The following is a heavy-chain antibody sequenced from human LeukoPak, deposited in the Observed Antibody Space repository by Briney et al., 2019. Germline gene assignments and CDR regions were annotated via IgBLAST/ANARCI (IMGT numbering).Heavy chain of an antibody. D-gene: IGHD6-19*01. Sequence: GGSLRLSCAASGFTVSSNYMSWVRQAPGKGLEWVSVIYSGGSTYYADSVKGRFTISRHNSKNTLYLQMNSLRAEDTAVYYCARVPSSGWYNWFDHWGQGTLVTVSS. CDR2: IYSGGST. CDR1: GFTVSSNY. V-gene: IGHV3-53*04. J-gene: IGHJ5*02. CDR3: ARVPSSGWYNWFDH.